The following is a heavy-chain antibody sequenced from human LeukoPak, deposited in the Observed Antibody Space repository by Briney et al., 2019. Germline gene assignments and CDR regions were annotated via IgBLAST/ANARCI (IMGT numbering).Heavy chain of an antibody. V-gene: IGHV3-30*02. CDR1: GFTFSSYG. Sequence: GGSLRLSCAASGFTFSSYGMHWVRQAPGKGLEWVAFIRYDGSNKYYADSVKGRFTISRDNSKNTLYLQMNSLRAEDTAVYYCARDLKGNKWLLRPGAFDIWGQGTMVTVSS. J-gene: IGHJ3*02. CDR3: ARDLKGNKWLLRPGAFDI. CDR2: IRYDGSNK. D-gene: IGHD3-22*01.